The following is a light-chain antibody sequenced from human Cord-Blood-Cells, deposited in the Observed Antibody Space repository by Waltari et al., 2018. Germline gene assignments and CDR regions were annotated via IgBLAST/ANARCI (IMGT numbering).Light chain of an antibody. J-gene: IGLJ3*02. CDR3: SSYTSSSTWV. CDR2: DVS. V-gene: IGLV2-14*03. CDR1: SSDVGGYNY. Sequence: QSALTQPASVSGSPGQSITISCTGTSSDVGGYNYFSWYHQHPCKAPKLMIYDVSNRPSGVSNLFAGSKSCNTASLTISGLQSEDEADYYGSSYTSSSTWVFGGGTKLTVL.